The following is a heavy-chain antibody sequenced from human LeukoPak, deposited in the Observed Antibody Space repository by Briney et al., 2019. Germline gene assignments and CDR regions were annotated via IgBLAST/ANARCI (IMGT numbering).Heavy chain of an antibody. D-gene: IGHD6-13*01. V-gene: IGHV4-34*01. CDR2: INYSGST. CDR1: SESFSGYF. Sequence: SETLSLTCAIYSESFSGYFWSWIRQPPGKGLEWIGEINYSGSTNYNPSLKSRVTISVDTSKNQFSLKLSSATAADTAVYYCARGPGIAAAGQIDYWGQGTLVTVSS. CDR3: ARGPGIAAAGQIDY. J-gene: IGHJ4*02.